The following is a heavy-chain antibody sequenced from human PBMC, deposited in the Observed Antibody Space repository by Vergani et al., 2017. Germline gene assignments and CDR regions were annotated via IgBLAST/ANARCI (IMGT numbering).Heavy chain of an antibody. V-gene: IGHV4-30-4*01. CDR3: ARTRFTMVRGAWFDP. D-gene: IGHD3-10*01. J-gene: IGHJ5*02. CDR1: GDSFSTEKFY. Sequence: QLQESGPGLVKPSETLSLTCTISGDSFSTEKFYWSWIRQPPGKGLEWIGYLYYSGSTYYNPSLKSRVTISVDTSKNQFSLKLSSVTAADTAVYSCARTRFTMVRGAWFDPWGQGTLVTVSS. CDR2: LYYSGST.